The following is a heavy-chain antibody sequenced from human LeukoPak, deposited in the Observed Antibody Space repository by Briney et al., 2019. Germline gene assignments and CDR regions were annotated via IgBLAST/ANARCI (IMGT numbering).Heavy chain of an antibody. CDR2: ISAYNGNT. CDR1: VYTFTSYG. J-gene: IGHJ4*02. CDR3: ARAEWELLWYFDY. Sequence: ASVKVSCKASVYTFTSYGISWVRQAPGQGLEGMGWISAYNGNTNYAQKLQGRVTMTTDTSTSTAYMELRSLRSEDTAVYYCARAEWELLWYFDYWGQGTLVTVSS. V-gene: IGHV1-18*01. D-gene: IGHD1-26*01.